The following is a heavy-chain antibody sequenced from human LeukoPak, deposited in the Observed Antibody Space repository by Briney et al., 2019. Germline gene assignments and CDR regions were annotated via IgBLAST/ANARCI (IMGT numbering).Heavy chain of an antibody. J-gene: IGHJ6*03. CDR3: AKSSGNYLNYYYYMDV. V-gene: IGHV3-9*01. Sequence: GGSLRLSCAASGFTFDDYAMHWVRQAPGKGLEWVSGISWNSFSIGYADSVKGRFTISRDNAKNSLYPQMNSLRAEDTALYYCAKSSGNYLNYYYYMDVWGRGTTVTISS. CDR1: GFTFDDYA. CDR2: ISWNSFSI. D-gene: IGHD3-10*01.